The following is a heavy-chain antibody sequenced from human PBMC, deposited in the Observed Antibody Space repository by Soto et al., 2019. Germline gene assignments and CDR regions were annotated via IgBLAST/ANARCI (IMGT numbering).Heavy chain of an antibody. CDR3: AREPLCGGGCYDKYFDP. CDR1: GYTFTYYP. CDR2: INIGNGNT. D-gene: IGHD2-15*01. Sequence: ASVKVSCKASGYTFTYYPIHWVRQAPGQRLEWMGWINIGNGNTASSQKFQDRVTITRETSASTAYMELTSLRSEDTAVYYCAREPLCGGGCYDKYFDPWGQGTLVTVSS. V-gene: IGHV1-3*04. J-gene: IGHJ5*02.